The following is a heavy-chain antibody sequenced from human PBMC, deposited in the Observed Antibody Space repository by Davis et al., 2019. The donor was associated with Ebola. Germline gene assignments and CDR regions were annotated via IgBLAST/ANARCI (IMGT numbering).Heavy chain of an antibody. CDR3: AREDFWSGYYCWFDP. CDR1: GGSISSSNW. Sequence: SETLSLTCAVSGGSISSSNWWSWVRQPPGKGLEWIGEIYHSGSTNYNPSLKSRVTISVDKSKNQFSLKLSSVTAADTAVYYCAREDFWSGYYCWFDPWGQGTLVTVSS. J-gene: IGHJ5*02. D-gene: IGHD3-3*01. V-gene: IGHV4-4*02. CDR2: IYHSGST.